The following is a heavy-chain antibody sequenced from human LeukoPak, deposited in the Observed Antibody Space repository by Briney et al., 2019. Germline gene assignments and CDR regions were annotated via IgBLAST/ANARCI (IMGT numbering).Heavy chain of an antibody. CDR3: ARDFGWGDGPDHFNH. CDR2: INPNSGGT. D-gene: IGHD3-10*01. Sequence: ASVKVSCKASGYTFTGYYIHWVRQAPGQGLEWMAWINPNSGGTKYAQKFQGRVTMTRATSISTAYMELSRLRSDDTAVYFCARDFGWGDGPDHFNHWGQGTLVTVSS. CDR1: GYTFTGYY. J-gene: IGHJ4*02. V-gene: IGHV1-2*02.